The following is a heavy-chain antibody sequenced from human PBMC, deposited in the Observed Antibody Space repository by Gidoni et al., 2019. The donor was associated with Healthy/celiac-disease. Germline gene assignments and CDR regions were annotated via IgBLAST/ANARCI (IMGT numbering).Heavy chain of an antibody. CDR1: GFTFNNYW. V-gene: IGHV3-74*01. CDR2: ITTDGRTT. D-gene: IGHD5-12*01. Sequence: EVQLVDSGGGLVQPGGSLRLSLAASGFTFNNYWMHWVRQAPGKGLVWVSRITTDGRTTNYADSVKGRFTISRDNAKNMVYLQMNSLRAEDTGIYYCVRDRDGYNYWGQGTLVTVSS. J-gene: IGHJ4*02. CDR3: VRDRDGYNY.